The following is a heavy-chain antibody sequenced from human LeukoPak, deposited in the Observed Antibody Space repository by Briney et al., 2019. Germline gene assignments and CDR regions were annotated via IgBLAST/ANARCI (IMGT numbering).Heavy chain of an antibody. V-gene: IGHV1-8*01. J-gene: IGHJ4*02. CDR3: ARGGGIAVAGTGDLDY. Sequence: ASVKVSCKASGYTFTSYDINWVRQAPGQGLEWMGWMNPNSGNTGYAQKFQGRVTMTRNTSISTAYMELSSLRSEDTAVYYCARGGGIAVAGTGDLDYWGQGTLVTVSS. CDR1: GYTFTSYD. CDR2: MNPNSGNT. D-gene: IGHD6-19*01.